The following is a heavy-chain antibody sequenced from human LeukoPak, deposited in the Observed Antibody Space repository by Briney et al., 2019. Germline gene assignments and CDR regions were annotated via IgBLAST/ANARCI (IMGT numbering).Heavy chain of an antibody. J-gene: IGHJ4*02. CDR1: GFTFSSYW. CDR2: ISANGGST. Sequence: GSLRLSCAAFGFTFSSYWMSWVRQAPGKGLEYVSGISANGGSTYYADSVKGRFTISRDNSKNTLYLQMSSLRTEDTAIYHCVKDLYKGDSSSWYYFDYWGQGTLVTVSS. V-gene: IGHV3-64D*06. CDR3: VKDLYKGDSSSWYYFDY. D-gene: IGHD6-13*01.